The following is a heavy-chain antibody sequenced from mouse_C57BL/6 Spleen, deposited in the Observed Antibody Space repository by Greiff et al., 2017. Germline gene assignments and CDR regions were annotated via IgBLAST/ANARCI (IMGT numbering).Heavy chain of an antibody. V-gene: IGHV5-17*01. CDR3: ANLYSNYYYAMDY. J-gene: IGHJ4*01. Sequence: DVHLVESGGGLVKPGGSLKLSCAASGFTFSDYGMHWVRQAPEKGLEWVAYISSGSSTIYYADTVKGRFTISRDNAKNTLFLQMTSLRSEDTAMYYCANLYSNYYYAMDYWGQGTSVTVSS. D-gene: IGHD2-5*01. CDR2: ISSGSSTI. CDR1: GFTFSDYG.